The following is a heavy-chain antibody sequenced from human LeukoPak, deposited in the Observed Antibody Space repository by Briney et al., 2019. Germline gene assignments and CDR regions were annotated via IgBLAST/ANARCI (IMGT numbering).Heavy chain of an antibody. CDR3: ARRRADGDYKLGYFDL. J-gene: IGHJ2*01. CDR1: GFTLSSYA. Sequence: QPGGSLRLSCAASGFTLSSYAMHWVRQAPGKGLDFVSAISSDGGITYYSNSVEGRFTISRDNSKNTLYLQMGSLRAEDMAVYYCARRRADGDYKLGYFDLWGRGTLVTVSS. D-gene: IGHD4-17*01. CDR2: ISSDGGIT. V-gene: IGHV3-64*01.